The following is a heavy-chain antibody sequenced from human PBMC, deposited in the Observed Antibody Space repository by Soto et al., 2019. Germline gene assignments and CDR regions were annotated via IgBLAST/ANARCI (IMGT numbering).Heavy chain of an antibody. V-gene: IGHV3-23*01. D-gene: IGHD3-22*01. CDR2: ISGSGDRT. CDR1: GFTFRSYA. CDR3: AKAKGSYYASS. J-gene: IGHJ4*02. Sequence: GGSLRLSCAASGFTFRSYAISLVPQAPGRGLDWVSAISGSGDRTYYADSVRGRLTSSRDNSKNTLYLQMNSLRAEDPAVYYCAKAKGSYYASSGGAGTLVTLSS.